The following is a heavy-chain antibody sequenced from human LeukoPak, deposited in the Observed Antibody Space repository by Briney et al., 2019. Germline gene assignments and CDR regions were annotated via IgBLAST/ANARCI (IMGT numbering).Heavy chain of an antibody. Sequence: PSETLSLTCTVSGGSISSYYWSWLRQPPRKGLEWGGYIYYSGSTNYNTSLKSRVTISVDTSKNQFSLRLSSVTAADTAVYYCAKEIYGDSTGGRFQHWGQGTLVTVSS. D-gene: IGHD4-17*01. CDR2: IYYSGST. J-gene: IGHJ1*01. CDR1: GGSISSYY. V-gene: IGHV4-59*01. CDR3: AKEIYGDSTGGRFQH.